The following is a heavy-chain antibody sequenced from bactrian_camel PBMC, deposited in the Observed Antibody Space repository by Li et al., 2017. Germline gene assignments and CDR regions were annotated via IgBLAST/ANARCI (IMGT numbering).Heavy chain of an antibody. CDR2: IDSGAKI. J-gene: IGHJ4*01. CDR1: GSIYGDAC. Sequence: VQLVESGGGSVQAGGSLRLSCGASGSIYGDACVGWLRQAPGTEREGVATIDSGAKIIYADPVKGRFTISKDNGKNTLFLEMNSLKPEDSGMYYCAASRGACLPWGRLREGTYAYWGQGTQVTVS. V-gene: IGHV3S53*01. D-gene: IGHD5*01. CDR3: AASRGACLPWGRLREGTYAY.